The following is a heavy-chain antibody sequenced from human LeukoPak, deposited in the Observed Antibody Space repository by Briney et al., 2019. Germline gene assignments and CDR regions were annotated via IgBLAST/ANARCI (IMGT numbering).Heavy chain of an antibody. CDR2: IYHSGST. J-gene: IGHJ6*03. V-gene: IGHV4-38-2*01. CDR1: GYSISSGYY. D-gene: IGHD5-18*01. Sequence: SETLSLTXAVSGYSISSGYYWGWIRQPPGKGLEWIGSIYHSGSTYYNPSLKSRVTISVDTSKNQFSLKLSSVTAADTAVYYCARQNGGYSYYYYYYMDVWGKGTTVTVSS. CDR3: ARQNGGYSYYYYYYMDV.